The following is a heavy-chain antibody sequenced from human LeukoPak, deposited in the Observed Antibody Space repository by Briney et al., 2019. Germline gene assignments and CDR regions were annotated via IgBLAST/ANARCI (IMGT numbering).Heavy chain of an antibody. J-gene: IGHJ6*02. Sequence: YYANSVKGRFTISRDSSKNTLYLQMNSLRAEDTAVYYCARIFCSSTSCYGDSYYYYGMDVWGQGTTVTVSS. V-gene: IGHV3-30*03. D-gene: IGHD2-2*01. CDR3: ARIFCSSTSCYGDSYYYYGMDV.